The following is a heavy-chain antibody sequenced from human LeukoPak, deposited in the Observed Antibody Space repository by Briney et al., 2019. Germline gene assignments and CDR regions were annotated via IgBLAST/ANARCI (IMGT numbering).Heavy chain of an antibody. V-gene: IGHV5-51*01. J-gene: IGHJ4*02. D-gene: IGHD2-15*01. CDR3: ARVATASFDQ. Sequence: GESLKISCRGSGYSFTTYWIAWARQMPGKGLEWMGIIYPGDSDTRHSPSFQGQVTISVAKSISTVYLQRSSLKASDTAMYYCARVATASFDQWGQGTLVTVSS. CDR1: GYSFTTYW. CDR2: IYPGDSDT.